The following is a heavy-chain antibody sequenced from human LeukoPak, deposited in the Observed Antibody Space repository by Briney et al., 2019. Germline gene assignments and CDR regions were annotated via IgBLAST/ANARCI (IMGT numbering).Heavy chain of an antibody. CDR1: GFTFSSYA. J-gene: IGHJ3*02. D-gene: IGHD3-22*01. Sequence: PGGSLRLSCAASGFTFSSYAMSWVRQAPGKGLEWVSAISGSGGSTYYADSVKGRFTISRDNSKNTLYLQMNSLRAEDTAVYYCAKEDYDSSGYYYGGQLLYAFDIWGQGTMVTVSS. V-gene: IGHV3-23*01. CDR2: ISGSGGST. CDR3: AKEDYDSSGYYYGGQLLYAFDI.